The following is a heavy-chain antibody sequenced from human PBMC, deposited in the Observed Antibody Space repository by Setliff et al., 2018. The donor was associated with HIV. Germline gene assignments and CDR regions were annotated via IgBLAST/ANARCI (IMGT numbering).Heavy chain of an antibody. CDR1: GASFSAYY. D-gene: IGHD3-10*01. J-gene: IGHJ3*02. CDR3: ATSAESGFGIHWGVFNI. CDR2: INYSGST. V-gene: IGHV4-34*01. Sequence: SETLSLTCAVYGASFSAYYWSWIRQPPGKGLEWIGEINYSGSTNYKASLKSRVTISADTSKNQFSLKLSSVTAADTAVYYCATSAESGFGIHWGVFNIWGQGTRGTV.